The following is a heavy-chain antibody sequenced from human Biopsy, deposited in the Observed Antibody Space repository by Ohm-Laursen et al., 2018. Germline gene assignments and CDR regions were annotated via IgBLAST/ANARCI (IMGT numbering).Heavy chain of an antibody. CDR1: GFTFTSYA. Sequence: SLRLSCAASGFTFTSYAMHWVRQAPGRGLEWVALISSDGSSQYYADSVKGRFTISRDSSKNTLYLQMNSLRAADTAIYFCATELLPPGVGGPWLDSWGQGTPVTVSS. J-gene: IGHJ5*01. V-gene: IGHV3-30*03. CDR3: ATELLPPGVGGPWLDS. D-gene: IGHD3-10*01. CDR2: ISSDGSSQ.